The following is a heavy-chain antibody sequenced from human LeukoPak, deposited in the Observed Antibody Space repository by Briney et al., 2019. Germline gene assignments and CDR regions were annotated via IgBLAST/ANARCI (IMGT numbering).Heavy chain of an antibody. CDR1: GGSISSGGYY. CDR3: ARTYGSGSYYH. D-gene: IGHD3-10*01. V-gene: IGHV4-30-4*08. J-gene: IGHJ5*02. CDR2: IYYSGST. Sequence: PPQTLSLTCTVSGGSISSGGYYWSWIRQPPGKGLERIGYIYYSGSTYYNPSLKSRVTISVDTSKNQFSLKLSSVTAADTAVYYCARTYGSGSYYHWGQGTLVTVSS.